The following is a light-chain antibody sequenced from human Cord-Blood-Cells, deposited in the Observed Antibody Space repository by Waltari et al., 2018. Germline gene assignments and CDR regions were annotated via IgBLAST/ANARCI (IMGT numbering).Light chain of an antibody. J-gene: IGKJ3*01. V-gene: IGKV4-1*01. CDR1: QSVLYSSNNKND. CDR2: CAS. Sequence: DIVMTQSPDSLAVSLGERATINCKSSQSVLYSSNNKNDLAWYQQKPGQPPKLLIYCASTRESGVPDRFSGSGSGTDFTLTISSLQAEDVAVYYCQQYYSTPFTFGPGTKVDIK. CDR3: QQYYSTPFT.